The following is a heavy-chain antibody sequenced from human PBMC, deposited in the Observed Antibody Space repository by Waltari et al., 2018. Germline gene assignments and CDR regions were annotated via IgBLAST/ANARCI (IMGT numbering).Heavy chain of an antibody. Sequence: VQLVYPVGGLLQSGGFLSLSCVPPGSVLSSYRLIWGRQAPGKGLEWLASIMGEGTTIYYADSVRGRCRIARDNVNNSLYLQLNSLRVDDTAVYYCARGTTKGSHWGRGTLVTVSS. CDR2: IMGEGTTI. V-gene: IGHV3-48*01. J-gene: IGHJ4*02. CDR3: ARGTTKGSH. CDR1: GSVLSSYR. D-gene: IGHD3-10*01.